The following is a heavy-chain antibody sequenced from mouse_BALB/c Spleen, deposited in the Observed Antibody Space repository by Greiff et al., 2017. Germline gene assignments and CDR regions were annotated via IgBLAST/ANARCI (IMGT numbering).Heavy chain of an antibody. CDR2: INPYNGDT. Sequence: VQLQQSGPELVKPGASVKVSCKASGYAFTSYNMNWVKQSHGKSLEWIGRINPYNGDTFYNQKFKGKATLTVDKSSSTAHMELLSLTSEDSAVYYCGRGDYFDYWGQGTTLTVSS. V-gene: IGHV1-37*01. CDR3: GRGDYFDY. CDR1: GYAFTSYN. J-gene: IGHJ2*01.